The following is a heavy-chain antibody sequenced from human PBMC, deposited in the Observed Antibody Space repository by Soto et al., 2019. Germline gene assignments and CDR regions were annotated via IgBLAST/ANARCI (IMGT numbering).Heavy chain of an antibody. CDR1: GFTFGDYA. CDR3: TRAGRSGWSLDC. CDR2: IRSKAYGGTT. D-gene: IGHD6-19*01. J-gene: IGHJ4*02. Sequence: GGSLRLSCTASGFTFGDYAMSWVRQAPGKGLEWVGFIRSKAYGGTTEYAASVKGRFTISRDDSKSIAYLQMNSLKTEDTAVYYCTRAGRSGWSLDCWGQGTLVTVSS. V-gene: IGHV3-49*04.